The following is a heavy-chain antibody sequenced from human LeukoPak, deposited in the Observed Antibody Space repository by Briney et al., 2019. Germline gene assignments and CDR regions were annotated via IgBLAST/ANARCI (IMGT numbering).Heavy chain of an antibody. V-gene: IGHV3-74*01. CDR1: GLTFSSHW. CDR2: ITNDGSST. D-gene: IGHD3-22*01. CDR3: AKVPNYYDSSGYYYINWFDP. J-gene: IGHJ5*02. Sequence: QPGGSLRLSCAASGLTFSSHWMHWVRQAPGKGLVWVSRITNDGSSTTYADSVKGRFTISRDNSKNTLYLQMNSLRAEDTAVYYCAKVPNYYDSSGYYYINWFDPWGQGTLVTVSS.